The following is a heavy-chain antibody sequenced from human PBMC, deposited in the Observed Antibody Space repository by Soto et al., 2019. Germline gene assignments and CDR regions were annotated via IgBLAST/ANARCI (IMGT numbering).Heavy chain of an antibody. CDR1: SRSLSSSNW. D-gene: IGHD3-3*01. Sequence: SDTLSLTCAASSRSLSSSNWWSWVRQPPGKGLEWIGEIYHSGSTNYNPSLKSRVTISVDKSKNQFSLKLSSVTAADTAVYYCARAGWGIFGVVTGNWFDPWGQGTLVTVSS. CDR3: ARAGWGIFGVVTGNWFDP. J-gene: IGHJ5*02. V-gene: IGHV4-4*02. CDR2: IYHSGST.